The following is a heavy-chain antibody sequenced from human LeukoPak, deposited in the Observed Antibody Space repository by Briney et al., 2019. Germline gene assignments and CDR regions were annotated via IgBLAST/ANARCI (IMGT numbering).Heavy chain of an antibody. CDR2: INHDSTGP. D-gene: IGHD3-9*01. CDR3: ARAGPDWRIDS. V-gene: IGHV3-74*01. CDR1: GFSFSGYW. Sequence: GGSLRLSCAASGFSFSGYWMDWVRQAPGKGLTWVALINHDSTGPNYADSLKGRFSISRDNAKDTLYLQMNSLRAEDTAVYYCARAGPDWRIDSWGQGTLVTVSS. J-gene: IGHJ4*02.